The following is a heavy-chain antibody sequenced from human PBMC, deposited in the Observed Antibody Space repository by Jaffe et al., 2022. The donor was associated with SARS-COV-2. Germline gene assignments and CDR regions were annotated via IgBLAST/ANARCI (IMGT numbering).Heavy chain of an antibody. V-gene: IGHV3-7*03. CDR2: IQGDGSAK. Sequence: EVQLLESAGGLVQPGGSLRLSCATSGFTFSDSWMTWVRQAPGMGLEWVANIQGDGSAKTYAGSVEGRFTISRDNAKNSLYLQMNSLRVEDTAVYYCARSAWALDSWGQGTLVTVSS. J-gene: IGHJ4*02. CDR3: ARSAWALDS. CDR1: GFTFSDSW. D-gene: IGHD7-27*01.